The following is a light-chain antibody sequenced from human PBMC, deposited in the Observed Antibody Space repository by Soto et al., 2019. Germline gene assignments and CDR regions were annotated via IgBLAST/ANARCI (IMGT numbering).Light chain of an antibody. CDR3: AVWDDSLNGRYV. V-gene: IGLV1-44*01. Sequence: QSALTQPPSASGTPGQRVTISCSGSSANIGSNTVNWYQLLPGTAPKLLIYRNNQRPSGVPDRFSGSKSGTSASLAISGLQSEDEADYYCAVWDDSLNGRYVFXTGTKVTVL. CDR1: SANIGSNT. CDR2: RNN. J-gene: IGLJ1*01.